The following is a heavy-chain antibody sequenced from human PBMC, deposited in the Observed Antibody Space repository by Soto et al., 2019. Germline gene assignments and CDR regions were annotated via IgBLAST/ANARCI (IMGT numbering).Heavy chain of an antibody. V-gene: IGHV3-74*01. D-gene: IGHD3-10*01. CDR3: KRGPRPISTGTGAY. CDR1: GFSFKVYW. CDR2: IYNDGTYS. J-gene: IGHJ4*02. Sequence: PGGSLRLSVAASGFSFKVYWMHGVRQSTGKWLVWISRIYNDGTYSHYAYSVRGRFTISRDNVNDTLYLQMNNLRAQDSGLYSCKRGPRPISTGTGAYWGQGTQVTVSS.